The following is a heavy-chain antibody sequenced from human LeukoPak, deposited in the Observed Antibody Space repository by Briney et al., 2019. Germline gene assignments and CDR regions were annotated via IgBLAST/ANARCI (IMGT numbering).Heavy chain of an antibody. CDR2: INPNSGGT. CDR3: ARGTALGAPRTEYFQH. D-gene: IGHD1-14*01. CDR1: GYSFTGYH. J-gene: IGHJ1*01. Sequence: ASVKVSCKASGYSFTGYHMHWVRQAPGQGLEWMGWINPNSGGTNYAQRFQGWVTMTRDTSISTAYMELSRLRSDDTAVYYCARGTALGAPRTEYFQHWGQGTLVTVSS. V-gene: IGHV1-2*04.